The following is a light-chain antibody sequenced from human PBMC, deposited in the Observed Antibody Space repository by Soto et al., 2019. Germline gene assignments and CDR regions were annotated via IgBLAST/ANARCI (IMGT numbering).Light chain of an antibody. CDR2: ASS. CDR1: QSSGSNF. V-gene: IGKV3-20*01. Sequence: DIVLTQSPGTLSLSPGERATLSCKTSQSSGSNFLAWYQHKPGQAPRLLIYASSNRATGIPDRFTGSASGTDFTLTINRLEPEDFAVYYCQQFSSYPLTFGGGTKVDIK. CDR3: QQFSSYPLT. J-gene: IGKJ4*01.